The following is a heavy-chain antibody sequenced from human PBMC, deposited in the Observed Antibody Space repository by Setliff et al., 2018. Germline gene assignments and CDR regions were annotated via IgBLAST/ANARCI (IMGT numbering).Heavy chain of an antibody. Sequence: GGSLRLSCAASGFTFSSYSMNWVRQAPGKGLEWVSSISSSSSYIYYADSVKGRFTISRDNAKNSLYLQMNSLRAEDTALYYGALFGDRNTVDTWGQGTMVTVSS. CDR1: GFTFSSYS. J-gene: IGHJ3*01. V-gene: IGHV3-21*04. CDR2: ISSSSSYI. CDR3: ALFGDRNTVDT. D-gene: IGHD3-16*02.